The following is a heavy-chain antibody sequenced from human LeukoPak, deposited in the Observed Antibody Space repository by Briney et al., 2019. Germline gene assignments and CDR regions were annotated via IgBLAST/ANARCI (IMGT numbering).Heavy chain of an antibody. Sequence: WASVKVSCKASGYTFTSYYMHWVRQAPGQGLEWMGIINPSGGSTSYAQKFQGRVTMTRDVSTSTVYMELSSLRSEDTAVYYCATSGRLRVGWSDYYYYMDVWGKGTTVTVSS. CDR2: INPSGGST. V-gene: IGHV1-46*01. D-gene: IGHD3-3*01. J-gene: IGHJ6*03. CDR3: ATSGRLRVGWSDYYYYMDV. CDR1: GYTFTSYY.